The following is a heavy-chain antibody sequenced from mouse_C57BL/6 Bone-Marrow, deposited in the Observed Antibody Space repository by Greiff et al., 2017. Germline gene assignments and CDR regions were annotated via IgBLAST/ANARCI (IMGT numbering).Heavy chain of an antibody. Sequence: QVQLQQPGAELVKPGASVKVSCKASGYTFTSYWMHWVKQRPGQGLEWIGRIHPSDSDTNYNQKFKGKATLTVDNSASTAYMQLSILTAEDSAVYYCAILQYAPALLTVVVPVWGTGTTVTVSS. CDR2: IHPSDSDT. J-gene: IGHJ1*03. CDR3: AILQYAPALLTVVVPV. CDR1: GYTFTSYW. V-gene: IGHV1-74*01. D-gene: IGHD1-1*01.